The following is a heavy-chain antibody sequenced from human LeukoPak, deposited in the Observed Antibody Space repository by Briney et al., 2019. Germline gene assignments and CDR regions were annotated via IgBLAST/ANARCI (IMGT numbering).Heavy chain of an antibody. Sequence: PSETLSLTCTVSGGSISSYYWSWIRQPPGKGPEWIGYIYYSGSTNYNPSLKSRVTISVDTSKNQFSLKLSSVTAADTAVYYCATFDVGASNFDYWGQGTLVTVSS. J-gene: IGHJ4*02. D-gene: IGHD1-26*01. CDR1: GGSISSYY. CDR2: IYYSGST. V-gene: IGHV4-59*08. CDR3: ATFDVGASNFDY.